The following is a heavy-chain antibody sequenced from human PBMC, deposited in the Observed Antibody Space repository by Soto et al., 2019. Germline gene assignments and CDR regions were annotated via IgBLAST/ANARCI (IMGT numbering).Heavy chain of an antibody. Sequence: QVQLVQSGAEARVPGASVKVSCKASGYSFTGLDINWVRQTTGQGLEWMGWMEPSSGRTGYAQKFQGRVNMPRDTSLNTAYMALSSLKSGDTAFYYCARGVTAGVDYWGQGTLVTVSS. CDR1: GYSFTGLD. CDR3: ARGVTAGVDY. CDR2: MEPSSGRT. J-gene: IGHJ4*02. D-gene: IGHD1-26*01. V-gene: IGHV1-8*01.